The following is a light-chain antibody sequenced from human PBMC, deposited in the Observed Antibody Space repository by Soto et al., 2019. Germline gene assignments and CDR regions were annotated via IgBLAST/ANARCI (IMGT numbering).Light chain of an antibody. CDR1: QSFGSW. CDR3: QQYDNVPFT. Sequence: DIQMTQSPSTLSASVGDRVTITCRASQSFGSWLAWFQQKPGKAPKLLIFEASNLEGGVPSRFSGSASGTEFTLTISSLQPDDFATYFCQQYDNVPFTVGGGPKVEVK. CDR2: EAS. J-gene: IGKJ4*01. V-gene: IGKV1-5*03.